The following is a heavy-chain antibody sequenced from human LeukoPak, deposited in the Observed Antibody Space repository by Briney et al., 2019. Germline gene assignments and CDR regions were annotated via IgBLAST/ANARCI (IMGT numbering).Heavy chain of an antibody. CDR1: GFTFNNYA. V-gene: IGHV3-23*01. J-gene: IGHJ6*03. CDR2: LSGSGGNT. CDR3: ARVGERPPRPFQSFHYYYMNV. Sequence: GGSLRLSCAASGFTFNNYAMNWVRQAPGKGLEWVSALSGSGGNTYYADSVKGRFTISRDNSKNTLYLQMNSLRAEDTAVYYCARVGERPPRPFQSFHYYYMNVWGRGTTVTVSS. D-gene: IGHD6-25*01.